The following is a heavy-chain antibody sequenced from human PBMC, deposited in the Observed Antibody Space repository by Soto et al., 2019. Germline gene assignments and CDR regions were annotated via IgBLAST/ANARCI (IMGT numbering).Heavy chain of an antibody. CDR2: INHSGST. CDR1: GGSFSGYY. V-gene: IGHV4-34*01. J-gene: IGHJ4*02. Sequence: SETLSLTCAVYGGSFSGYYWSWIRQPPGKGLEWIGEINHSGSTNYNPSLKSRVTISVDTSKNQFSLKLSSVTAADTAVYYCGRGLTGAPPYYFDYWGQGTLVTVSS. D-gene: IGHD7-27*01. CDR3: GRGLTGAPPYYFDY.